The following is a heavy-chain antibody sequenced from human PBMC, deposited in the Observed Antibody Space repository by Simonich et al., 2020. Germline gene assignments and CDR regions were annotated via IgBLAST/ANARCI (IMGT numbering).Heavy chain of an antibody. D-gene: IGHD6-13*01. V-gene: IGHV4-38-2*01. J-gene: IGHJ6*02. Sequence: QVQLQESGPGLVKPSETLSLTCAVSGYSISSGYYWGWIRQPPGKGLEGYGRTNHSGTPHYHPSLKSRVTISVDTSKNQFSLKLSSVTAADTAVYYCARVGYSNYYYYGMDVWGQGTTVTVSS. CDR1: GYSISSGYY. CDR2: TNHSGTP. CDR3: ARVGYSNYYYYGMDV.